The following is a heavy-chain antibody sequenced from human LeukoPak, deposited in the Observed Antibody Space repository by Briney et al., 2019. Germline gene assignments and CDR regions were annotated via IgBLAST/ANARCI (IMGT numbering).Heavy chain of an antibody. CDR3: AKDAFNLWFGYPFEGFY. D-gene: IGHD3-10*01. Sequence: PGGSLRLSCAASGFTFSSYGMSWVRQAPGKGLEWVSAISGSGGSTYYADSVKGRFTISRDNSKNTLYLQMNSLRAEDTAVYYCAKDAFNLWFGYPFEGFYWGQGTLVTVSS. CDR1: GFTFSSYG. CDR2: ISGSGGST. V-gene: IGHV3-23*01. J-gene: IGHJ4*02.